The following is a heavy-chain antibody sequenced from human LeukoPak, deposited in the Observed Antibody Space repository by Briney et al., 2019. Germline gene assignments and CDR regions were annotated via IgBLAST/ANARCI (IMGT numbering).Heavy chain of an antibody. CDR1: GGSISSYY. Sequence: SETLSLTCTVSGGSISSYYWTWIRQPAGKGLEWIGRFYSTGSTNYNPSLKSRVTVSVDTSKNQFSLKLSSVTAADTAVYYCARDQYSGSLDYWGQGTLVTVSS. CDR2: FYSTGST. V-gene: IGHV4-4*07. CDR3: ARDQYSGSLDY. J-gene: IGHJ4*02. D-gene: IGHD1-26*01.